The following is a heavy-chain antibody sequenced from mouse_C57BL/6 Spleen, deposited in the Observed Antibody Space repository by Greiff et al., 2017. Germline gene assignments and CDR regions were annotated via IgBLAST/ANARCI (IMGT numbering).Heavy chain of an antibody. CDR1: GYTFTTYP. V-gene: IGHV1-47*01. D-gene: IGHD1-1*01. CDR3: ARRRRSPYWYFDV. J-gene: IGHJ1*03. Sequence: VQLVESGAELVKPGASVKMSCNVSGYTFTTYPIEWMKQNHGKSLEWIGNFHPYNDDTKYNEKLQGKATLTVEKSSSTVYWGLSRLTSGDSAVYYCARRRRSPYWYFDVWGTGTTVTVSS. CDR2: FHPYNDDT.